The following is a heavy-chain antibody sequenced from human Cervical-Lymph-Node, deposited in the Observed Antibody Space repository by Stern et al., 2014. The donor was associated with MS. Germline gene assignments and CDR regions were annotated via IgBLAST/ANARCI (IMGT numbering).Heavy chain of an antibody. Sequence: LRESGPALVKPTQTLTLTCTFSGFSLSTNGMCVSWIRQSPGKALEWLARIDWDDEKYYSTSLKTRLTISKDTSKNQVVLTIANMDPVDSATYYCAHGSTSCYWADYWGQGTLVTVSS. J-gene: IGHJ4*02. CDR1: GFSLSTNGMC. D-gene: IGHD2-2*01. V-gene: IGHV2-70*11. CDR2: IDWDDEK. CDR3: AHGSTSCYWADY.